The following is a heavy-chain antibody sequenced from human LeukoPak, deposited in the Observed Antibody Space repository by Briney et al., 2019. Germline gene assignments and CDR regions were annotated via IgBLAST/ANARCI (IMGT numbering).Heavy chain of an antibody. CDR1: GGTFSSYA. CDR2: IIPIFGTA. CDR3: ARGTFYYYYMDV. V-gene: IGHV1-69*01. J-gene: IGHJ6*03. Sequence: SVKVSCKASGGTFSSYAISWVRQAPGQGLEWMGGIIPIFGTANYAQKFQGRVTITADESTSTAYMELSSLRSEDTAVYYCARGTFYYYYMDVWGKGTTVTISS. D-gene: IGHD1-1*01.